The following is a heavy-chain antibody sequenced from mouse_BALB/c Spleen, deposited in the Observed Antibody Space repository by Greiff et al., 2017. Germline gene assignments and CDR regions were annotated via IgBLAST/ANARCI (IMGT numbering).Heavy chain of an antibody. CDR2: ISSGGGST. V-gene: IGHV5-12-1*01. D-gene: IGHD2-3*01. CDR1: GFAFSSYD. CDR3: ARHGGYDGYYVYAMDY. J-gene: IGHJ4*01. Sequence: EVKLVESGGGLVKPGGSLKLSCAASGFAFSSYDMSWVRQTPEKRLEWVAYISSGGGSTYYPDTVKGRFTISRDNAKNTLYLQMSSLKSEDTAMYYCARHGGYDGYYVYAMDYWGQGTSVTVSS.